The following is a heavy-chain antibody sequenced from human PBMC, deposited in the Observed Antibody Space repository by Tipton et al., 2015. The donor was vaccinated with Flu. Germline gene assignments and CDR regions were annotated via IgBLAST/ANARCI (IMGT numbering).Heavy chain of an antibody. J-gene: IGHJ4*02. CDR1: GFNCGDYG. D-gene: IGHD5/OR15-5a*01. CDR2: ISDGPLPT. Sequence: SLRLSCEASGFNCGDYGMSWFRQAPGKGLEWVSTISDGPLPTYYADSVKGRFTISRDRSMNTLFLQMDSLRAEDAAVYYCARGGRSLPNYDFWGQGTLLTVSS. CDR3: ARGGRSLPNYDF. V-gene: IGHV3-23*01.